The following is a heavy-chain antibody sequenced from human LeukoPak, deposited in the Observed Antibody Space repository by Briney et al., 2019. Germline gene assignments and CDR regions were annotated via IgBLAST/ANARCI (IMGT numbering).Heavy chain of an antibody. D-gene: IGHD4-17*01. Sequence: SETLSLTCAVYGGSFSGYYWSWIRQPPGKGLEWIGEINHSGSTNYNPSLKSRVTISVDTSKNQFSLKLSSVTAADTAVYYCARHGFYGDSARRKFDPWGQGTLVTVSS. CDR1: GGSFSGYY. CDR3: ARHGFYGDSARRKFDP. J-gene: IGHJ5*02. V-gene: IGHV4-34*01. CDR2: INHSGST.